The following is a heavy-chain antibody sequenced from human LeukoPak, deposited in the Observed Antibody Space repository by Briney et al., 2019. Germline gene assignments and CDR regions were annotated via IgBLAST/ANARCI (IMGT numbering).Heavy chain of an antibody. V-gene: IGHV3-23*01. CDR1: VFTFSSYA. J-gene: IGHJ3*02. D-gene: IGHD3-22*01. CDR2: ISGSGGST. CDR3: AKGLDMRVVVVYAFYI. Sequence: PGGSLRLSCAASVFTFSSYAMSWVRQAPGKGLEWVSAISGSGGSTYYADSVKGRFTISRDNSKNTLYLQMNSLRAEDTAVYYCAKGLDMRVVVVYAFYIWVQGTMVTVSS.